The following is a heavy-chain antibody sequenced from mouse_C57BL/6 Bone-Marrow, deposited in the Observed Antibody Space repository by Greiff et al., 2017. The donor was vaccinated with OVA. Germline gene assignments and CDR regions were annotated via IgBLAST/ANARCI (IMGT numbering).Heavy chain of an antibody. J-gene: IGHJ3*01. D-gene: IGHD1-2*01. V-gene: IGHV5-17*01. CDR2: ISSGSSTI. CDR1: GFTFSDYG. Sequence: DVHLVESGGGLVKPGGSLKLSCAASGFTFSDYGMHWVRQAPEKGLEWVAYISSGSSTIYYADTVKGRFTISRDNAKNTLFLQMTSLRSEDTAMYYCARERPWFAYWGQGTLVTVSA. CDR3: ARERPWFAY.